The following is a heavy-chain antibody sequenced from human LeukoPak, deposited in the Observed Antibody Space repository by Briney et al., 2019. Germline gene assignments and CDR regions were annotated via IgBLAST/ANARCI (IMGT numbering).Heavy chain of an antibody. CDR3: ARAGDSGDFPLGYFYYMGV. CDR1: GFSFTDYY. V-gene: IGHV3-11*01. Sequence: PGGSLRLSCEASGFSFTDYYVTWIRQAPGKGLEWVSYISRTGHSTYYGDSVAGRVTISRDTAKNSLFLQMTSLRAEDTAVYYCARAGDSGDFPLGYFYYMGVWGKGTTVTVSS. CDR2: ISRTGHST. D-gene: IGHD4-17*01. J-gene: IGHJ6*03.